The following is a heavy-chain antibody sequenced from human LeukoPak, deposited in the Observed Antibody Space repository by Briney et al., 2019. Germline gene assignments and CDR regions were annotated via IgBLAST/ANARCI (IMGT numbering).Heavy chain of an antibody. CDR1: GFSFISYG. Sequence: GGSLRLSCAASGFSFISYGMHWVRQAPGKGLEWVAFIRYDGSNKYYVDSVKGRFTISRDNAKNTLYLQMNSLRAEDTAVYYCARDGNLEVAYYDFWSGYYTDYFDYWGQGTLVTVSS. D-gene: IGHD3-3*01. J-gene: IGHJ4*02. V-gene: IGHV3-30*02. CDR3: ARDGNLEVAYYDFWSGYYTDYFDY. CDR2: IRYDGSNK.